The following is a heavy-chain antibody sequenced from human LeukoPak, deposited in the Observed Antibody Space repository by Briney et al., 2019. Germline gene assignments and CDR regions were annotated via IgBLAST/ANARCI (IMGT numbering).Heavy chain of an antibody. J-gene: IGHJ6*03. D-gene: IGHD3-3*01. V-gene: IGHV3-7*01. CDR1: GFTFSSYW. Sequence: GGSLRLSCAASGFTFSSYWMSWVRQAPGKGLEWVANIKQDGSEKFYVDSVKGRFTISRDNAKNSLYLQMSSLRAEDTAVYYCVREAYDDFWSGSWRYYYYMDVWGKGITVTVSS. CDR2: IKQDGSEK. CDR3: VREAYDDFWSGSWRYYYYMDV.